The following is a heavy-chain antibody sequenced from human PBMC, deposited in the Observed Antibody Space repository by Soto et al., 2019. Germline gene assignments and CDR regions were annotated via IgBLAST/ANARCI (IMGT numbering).Heavy chain of an antibody. J-gene: IGHJ4*02. CDR1: GYTFTGYA. Sequence: ASVKVSCKASGYTFTGYAMHWVRQAPGQRLEWMGWINAGNGNTKYSQKFQGRVTITRDTSASTAYMELSSLRSEDTAVYYCARSVAVAAHLAFRGQRTLVTVSS. CDR2: INAGNGNT. D-gene: IGHD6-19*01. CDR3: ARSVAVAAHLAF. V-gene: IGHV1-3*01.